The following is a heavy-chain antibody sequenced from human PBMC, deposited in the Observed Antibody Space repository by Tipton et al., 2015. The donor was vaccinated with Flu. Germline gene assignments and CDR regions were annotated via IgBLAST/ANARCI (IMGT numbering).Heavy chain of an antibody. CDR2: IYYNGNT. J-gene: IGHJ6*02. D-gene: IGHD4-11*01. CDR3: ARAFLSVTTYYDYRVDV. Sequence: TLSLTCTVSDGPISGNYWTWIRQPPGKGLEWIGYIYYNGNTKFNPSLKSRVTISVDTSKNQFSLNLSSVTAADAAVYYCARAFLSVTTYYDYRVDVWGHGTTVTVSS. CDR1: DGPISGNY. V-gene: IGHV4-59*01.